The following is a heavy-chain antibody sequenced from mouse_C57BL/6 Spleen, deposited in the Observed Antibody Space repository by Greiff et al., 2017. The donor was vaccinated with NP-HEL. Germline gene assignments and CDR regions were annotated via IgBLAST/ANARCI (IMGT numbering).Heavy chain of an antibody. CDR2: IRSKSNNYAT. V-gene: IGHV10-1*01. D-gene: IGHD2-3*01. CDR3: VRDGYLPPWFAY. Sequence: EVHLVESGGGLVQPKGSLKLSCAASGFSFTTYAMNWVRQAPGKGLEWVARIRSKSNNYATYYADSVKDRFTISRDDSESMLYLQMNNLKTEDTAMYYCVRDGYLPPWFAYWGQGTLVTVSA. CDR1: GFSFTTYA. J-gene: IGHJ3*01.